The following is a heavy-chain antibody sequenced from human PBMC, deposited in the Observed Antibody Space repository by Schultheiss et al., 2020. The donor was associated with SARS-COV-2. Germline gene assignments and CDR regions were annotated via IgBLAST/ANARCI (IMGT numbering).Heavy chain of an antibody. D-gene: IGHD4-23*01. CDR3: ARHYGGWGGYLDF. J-gene: IGHJ4*02. Sequence: GESLKISCAASGFTFSSYAMSWVRQAPGKGLEWVSAISGSGGSTYYADSVKGRFTISRDNSKNTLYLQMNSLRAEDTAVYYCARHYGGWGGYLDFWGQGTPVTVSS. CDR2: ISGSGGST. V-gene: IGHV3-23*01. CDR1: GFTFSSYA.